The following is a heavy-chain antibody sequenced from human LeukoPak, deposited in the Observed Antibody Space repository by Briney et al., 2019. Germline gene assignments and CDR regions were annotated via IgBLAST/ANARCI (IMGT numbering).Heavy chain of an antibody. CDR1: GGSISSGGYY. V-gene: IGHV4-31*03. D-gene: IGHD3-22*01. CDR3: ARGGDYYDSSLSLFDY. J-gene: IGHJ4*02. CDR2: IYYSGST. Sequence: PSETLSLTCTVSGGSISSGGYYWSWISQHPGQGLEWIGYIYYSGSTYYNPSLKSRVTISVDTSKNQFSLKLSSVTAADTAVYYCARGGDYYDSSLSLFDYWGQGTLVTVSS.